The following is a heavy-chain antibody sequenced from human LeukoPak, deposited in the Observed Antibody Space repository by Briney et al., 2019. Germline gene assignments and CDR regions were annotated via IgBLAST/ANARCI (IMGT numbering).Heavy chain of an antibody. CDR3: ARGQPYMDV. J-gene: IGHJ6*03. Sequence: GGSLRLSCDGSGFSFSSIWMYWVRQVPGKGLVWVSRINSDGNTINYADSVRGRFTVSRDNAKNTLYLQMNSLRVEDTALYYCARGQPYMDVWGKGTTVTVFS. CDR1: GFSFSSIW. V-gene: IGHV3-74*01. CDR2: INSDGNTI.